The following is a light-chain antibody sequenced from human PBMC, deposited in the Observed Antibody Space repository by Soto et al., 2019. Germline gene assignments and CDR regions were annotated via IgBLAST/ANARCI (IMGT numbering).Light chain of an antibody. CDR3: QSYEDTIQV. CDR1: SGSIASNY. J-gene: IGLJ3*02. CDR2: EDV. Sequence: NFMLIQPHSVSESPGKTVTISCTRSSGSIASNYVQWYQQRPGSAPTTVVYEDVHRPSGVPDRFSGSIDRSSNSASLTISGLKTEDEADYYCQSYEDTIQVFGGGTKLTVL. V-gene: IGLV6-57*04.